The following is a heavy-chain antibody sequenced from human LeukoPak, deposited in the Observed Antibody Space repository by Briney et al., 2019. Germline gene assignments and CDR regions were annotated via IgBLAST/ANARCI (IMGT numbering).Heavy chain of an antibody. J-gene: IGHJ4*02. Sequence: GASVKVSCKASGYTFTGYYMLWVRQAPGQGLEWMGRLNPNSGGTNYAQKFQGRVTMTRDTSISTAYMELSRLRSDDTAVYYCARAERDDSHFDYWGQGTLVTVSS. V-gene: IGHV1-2*06. CDR2: LNPNSGGT. D-gene: IGHD5-24*01. CDR1: GYTFTGYY. CDR3: ARAERDDSHFDY.